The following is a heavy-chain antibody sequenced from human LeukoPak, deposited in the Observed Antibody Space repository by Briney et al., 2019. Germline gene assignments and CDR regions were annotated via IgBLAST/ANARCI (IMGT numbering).Heavy chain of an antibody. CDR2: VSGSGSST. CDR3: AKDEGAVGANSDY. CDR1: GFTFRSHA. Sequence: PGGSLRLSCAASGFTFRSHAMSWVRQAPGKGLEWVSAVSGSGSSTHYAETVKGRFSISRDNSKNMVYLQMNSLRAEDTAVYYCAKDEGAVGANSDYWGQGSLVTVSS. V-gene: IGHV3-23*01. D-gene: IGHD1-26*01. J-gene: IGHJ4*02.